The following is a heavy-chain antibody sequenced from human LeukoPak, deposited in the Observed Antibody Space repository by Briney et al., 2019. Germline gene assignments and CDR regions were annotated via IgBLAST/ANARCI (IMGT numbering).Heavy chain of an antibody. V-gene: IGHV4-34*01. CDR1: GGSFSGYY. CDR2: INHSGST. CDR3: ARGRLLWDHVWGSYPYTNWFDP. Sequence: SETLSLTCAVYGGSFSGYYWSWIRQPPGKGLEWIGEINHSGSTNYNPSLKSRVTISVDTSKNQFSLKLSSVTAADTAVYYCARGRLLWDHVWGSYPYTNWFDPWGQGTLVTVSS. J-gene: IGHJ5*02. D-gene: IGHD3-16*01.